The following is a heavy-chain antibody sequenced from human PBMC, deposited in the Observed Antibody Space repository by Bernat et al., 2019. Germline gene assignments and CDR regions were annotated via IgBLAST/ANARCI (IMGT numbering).Heavy chain of an antibody. V-gene: IGHV3-23*04. Sequence: EVQLVESGGGLVQPGGSLRLSCAASGFTFSSYAMSWVRQAPGKGLEWVSAISGSGGSTYYADSVKGRFTISRDNSKNTLYLQMNSLGAEDTAVYYCAKTYCSSTSCLYYFDYWGQGTLVTVSS. J-gene: IGHJ4*02. CDR1: GFTFSSYA. CDR3: AKTYCSSTSCLYYFDY. CDR2: ISGSGGST. D-gene: IGHD2-2*01.